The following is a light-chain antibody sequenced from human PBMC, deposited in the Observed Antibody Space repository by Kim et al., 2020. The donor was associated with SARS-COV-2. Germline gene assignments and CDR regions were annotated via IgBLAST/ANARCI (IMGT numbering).Light chain of an antibody. CDR2: EDN. J-gene: IGLJ2*01. V-gene: IGLV6-57*03. Sequence: SELPGKTVTSSCTRSSGRIASNFVQWYQQRPGSAPTSVIYEDNQRPSWVPDRFSGSIDDSSNSASLTISGLKTEDEADYYCQSGRLFGGGTQLTVL. CDR1: SGRIASNF. CDR3: QSGRL.